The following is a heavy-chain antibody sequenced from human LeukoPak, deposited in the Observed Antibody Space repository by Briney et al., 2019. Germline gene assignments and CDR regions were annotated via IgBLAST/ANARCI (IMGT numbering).Heavy chain of an antibody. D-gene: IGHD6-13*01. J-gene: IGHJ5*02. V-gene: IGHV4-31*03. CDR3: ARARGAGIAAVWSGWFDP. CDR2: IYYSGST. Sequence: SETLSLTCTVSGGSISSGGYYWSWIRQHPRKGLEWIGYIYYSGSTYYNPSLKSRVTISVDTSKNQFSLKLSSVTAADTAVYYCARARGAGIAAVWSGWFDPWGQGTLVTVSS. CDR1: GGSISSGGYY.